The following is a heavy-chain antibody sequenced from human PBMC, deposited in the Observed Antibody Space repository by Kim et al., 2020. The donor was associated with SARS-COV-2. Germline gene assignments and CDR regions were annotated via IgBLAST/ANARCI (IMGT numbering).Heavy chain of an antibody. CDR2: ISGSGGST. Sequence: GGSLRLSCAASGFTFSSYAMSWVRQAPGKGLEWVSAISGSGGSTYYADSVKGRFTISGDNSKNTLYLQMNSLRAEDTAVYYCAKALNIGGYGSGSYYAYAFDIWGQGTMVTVSS. V-gene: IGHV3-23*01. CDR3: AKALNIGGYGSGSYYAYAFDI. CDR1: GFTFSSYA. D-gene: IGHD3-10*01. J-gene: IGHJ3*02.